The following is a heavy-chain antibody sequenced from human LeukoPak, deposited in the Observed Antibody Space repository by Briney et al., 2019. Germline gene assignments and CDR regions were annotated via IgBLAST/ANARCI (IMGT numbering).Heavy chain of an antibody. J-gene: IGHJ3*02. Sequence: GASVKVSCKASGYTFTSYYMHWVRQAPGQGLEWMGIINPSGGSTSYAQKFQGRVTITADESTSTAYMELSSLRSEDTAVYYCAREVSPHDAFDIWGQGTMVTVSS. CDR2: INPSGGST. CDR1: GYTFTSYY. V-gene: IGHV1-46*01. CDR3: AREVSPHDAFDI.